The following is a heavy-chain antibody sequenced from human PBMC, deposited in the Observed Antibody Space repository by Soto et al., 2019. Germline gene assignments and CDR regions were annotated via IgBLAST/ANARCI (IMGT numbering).Heavy chain of an antibody. V-gene: IGHV1-2*02. Sequence: ASVKVSCKASGYTFTGHYIHWVRQAPEQGPEWVGVIGPESGATRYAQRFQGRVTMTMDMSITTVYMELNNLTPDDTAVYYCGRGRSGQIVVFYWGQGTPVIVSS. J-gene: IGHJ4*02. CDR2: IGPESGAT. D-gene: IGHD1-26*01. CDR1: GYTFTGHY. CDR3: GRGRSGQIVVFY.